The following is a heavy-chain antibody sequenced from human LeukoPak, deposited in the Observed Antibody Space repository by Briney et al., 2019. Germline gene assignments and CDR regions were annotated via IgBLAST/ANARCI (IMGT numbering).Heavy chain of an antibody. Sequence: ASVKVSCKVSGGSFNSLAISWVRRAPGQGLEWMGTLIPFFVEADYSPKSQGRVSITADPSTTTVFMEMNRLRSEDTAFYYCARGGFCSSTGCHPLLNWGQGTRVTVSS. CDR3: ARGGFCSSTGCHPLLN. CDR1: GGSFNSLA. J-gene: IGHJ4*02. D-gene: IGHD2-2*01. CDR2: LIPFFVEA. V-gene: IGHV1-69*13.